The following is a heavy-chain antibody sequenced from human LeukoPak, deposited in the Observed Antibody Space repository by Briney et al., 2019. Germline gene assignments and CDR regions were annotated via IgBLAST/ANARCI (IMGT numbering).Heavy chain of an antibody. CDR2: ISKSGVST. CDR1: GFTFSSYA. J-gene: IGHJ4*02. Sequence: PGGSLRLSCAASGFTFSSYAMTWVRQAPGKGLEWVSGISKSGVSTDYADSMKGRFTISRDNSKNTLYLQMNSLRAEDTAVYYCAKSGSGTYYNPDFDYWGQGTLVTVSS. D-gene: IGHD3-10*01. V-gene: IGHV3-23*01. CDR3: AKSGSGTYYNPDFDY.